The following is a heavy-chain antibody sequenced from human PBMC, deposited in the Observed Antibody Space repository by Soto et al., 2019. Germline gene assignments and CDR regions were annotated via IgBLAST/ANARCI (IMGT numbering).Heavy chain of an antibody. D-gene: IGHD2-21*01. Sequence: EVQLAESGGSIVQPGESLGLSCAASGFTFRNYWMHWVRQAPGKWLEWVSRINSDTSDTSYADSVKGRFTVSRDNAKNTLYLQMNSLRVEDTAVYYCVCEERFVVNFDLWGQGTPVLVSS. CDR2: INSDTSDT. V-gene: IGHV3-74*01. J-gene: IGHJ4*02. CDR1: GFTFRNYW. CDR3: VCEERFVVNFDL.